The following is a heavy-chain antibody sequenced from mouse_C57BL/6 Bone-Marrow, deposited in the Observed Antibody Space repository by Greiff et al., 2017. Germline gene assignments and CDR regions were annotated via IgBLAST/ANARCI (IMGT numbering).Heavy chain of an antibody. D-gene: IGHD2-5*01. J-gene: IGHJ4*01. CDR1: GFTFSDYG. CDR2: ISNLAYSI. Sequence: VHLVESGGGLVQPGGSLKLSCAASGFTFSDYGMAWVRQAPRKGPEWVAFISNLAYSIYYADTVTGRFTISRENAKNTLYLEMSSLRSEDTAMYYCARHGSNYDYYAMDYWGQGTSVTVSS. V-gene: IGHV5-15*01. CDR3: ARHGSNYDYYAMDY.